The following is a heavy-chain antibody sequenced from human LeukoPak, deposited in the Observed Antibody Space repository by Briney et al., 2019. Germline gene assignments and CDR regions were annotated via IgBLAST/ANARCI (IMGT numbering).Heavy chain of an antibody. J-gene: IGHJ6*03. CDR1: GFTFSSYS. D-gene: IGHD2-8*01. CDR3: ARWGVLKVYARRAATTFMDV. Sequence: SGGSLRLSCAASGFTFSSYSMNWVRQAPGKGLEWVSSISSSSSYIYYADSVKGRFTISRDNAKNSLYLQMNSLRAEDTAVYYCARWGVLKVYARRAATTFMDVWGKGTTVTVSS. V-gene: IGHV3-21*01. CDR2: ISSSSSYI.